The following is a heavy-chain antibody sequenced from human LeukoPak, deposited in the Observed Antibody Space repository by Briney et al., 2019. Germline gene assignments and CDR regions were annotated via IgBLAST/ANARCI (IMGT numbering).Heavy chain of an antibody. J-gene: IGHJ4*02. V-gene: IGHV3-23*01. Sequence: GGSLRLSCAASGFTFSSYAMSWVRQAPGKGLEWVSAISGSGGSTYYADSVKGRFTISRDNSKNTLYLQMNSLRAEDTAVYYCAKSPYSGSYSWVDYWGQGTLVTVSS. D-gene: IGHD1-26*01. CDR2: ISGSGGST. CDR1: GFTFSSYA. CDR3: AKSPYSGSYSWVDY.